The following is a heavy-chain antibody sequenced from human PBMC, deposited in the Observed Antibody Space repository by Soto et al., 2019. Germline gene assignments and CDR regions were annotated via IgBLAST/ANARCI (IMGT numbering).Heavy chain of an antibody. Sequence: EVQLVESEGGLVKPGGSLRLSCAASGFTFSSYSMNWVRQAPGKGLEWVSSISSSSSYIYYADSVKGRFTISRDNAKNSVYLQRNSLRAEDTAVYYCAGDRPAFISGVSRGYCGQGTLVTVSS. V-gene: IGHV3-21*01. CDR1: GFTFSSYS. CDR3: AGDRPAFISGVSRGY. CDR2: ISSSSSYI. J-gene: IGHJ4*02. D-gene: IGHD1-26*01.